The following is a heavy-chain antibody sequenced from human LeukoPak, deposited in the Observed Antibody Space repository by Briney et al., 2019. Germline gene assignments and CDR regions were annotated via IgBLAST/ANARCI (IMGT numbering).Heavy chain of an antibody. CDR3: ARTGDTSGYYYYYDY. V-gene: IGHV4-34*01. CDR2: INHSGST. CDR1: GGSFSGYY. J-gene: IGHJ4*02. Sequence: SETLSLTCAVYGGSFSGYYWSWIRQPPGKGLEWIGEINHSGSTNYNPSLKSRVAISLDTSTNQFSLKLNSVTAADTAVYFCARTGDTSGYYYYYDYWGPGTLVTVSS. D-gene: IGHD3-22*01.